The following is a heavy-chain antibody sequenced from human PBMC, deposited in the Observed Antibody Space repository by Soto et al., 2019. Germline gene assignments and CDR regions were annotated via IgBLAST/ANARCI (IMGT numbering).Heavy chain of an antibody. D-gene: IGHD6-19*01. J-gene: IGHJ4*02. V-gene: IGHV3-48*02. CDR1: GFKFNIYS. CDR2: ITSDTLTI. Sequence: EVQLVESGGGLVRPGESLRLSCAASGFKFNIYSMNWIRQAPGKGLEWVSYITSDTLTIRYADSVRGRFIISRDNAGNSVFLQMNSLRDEDTATYSCASSVEGHFDYWGQGALVTVSS. CDR3: ASSVEGHFDY.